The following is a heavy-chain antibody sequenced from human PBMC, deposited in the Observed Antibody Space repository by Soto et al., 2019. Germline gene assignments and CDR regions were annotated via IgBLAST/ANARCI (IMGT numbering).Heavy chain of an antibody. V-gene: IGHV3-30*18. J-gene: IGHJ6*02. CDR2: ISYDGSNK. CDR3: AKDHGMDV. CDR1: GFTFSSYG. Sequence: QVQLVESGGGVVQPGRSLRLSCAASGFTFSSYGMHWVRQAPGKGLEWVAVISYDGSNKYYADSVKGRFTISRDNSKNTLYLQMNSLRAEDTAVYYCAKDHGMDVWGQGTTVTVSS.